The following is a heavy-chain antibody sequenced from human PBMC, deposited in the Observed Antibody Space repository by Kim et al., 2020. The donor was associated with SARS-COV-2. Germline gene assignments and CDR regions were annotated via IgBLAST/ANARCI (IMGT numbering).Heavy chain of an antibody. V-gene: IGHV7-4-1*02. J-gene: IGHJ6*02. CDR2: INTNTGNP. Sequence: ASVKVSCKASGYTFTSYAMNWVRQAPGQGLEWMGWINTNTGNPTYAQGFTGRFVFSLDTSVSTAYLQISSLKAEDTAVYYCARDLWSEFSLGGTYYYGMDVWGQGTTVTVSS. CDR1: GYTFTSYA. D-gene: IGHD3-10*02. CDR3: ARDLWSEFSLGGTYYYGMDV.